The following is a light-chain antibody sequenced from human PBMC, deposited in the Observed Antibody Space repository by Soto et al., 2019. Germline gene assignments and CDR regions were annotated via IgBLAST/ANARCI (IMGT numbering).Light chain of an antibody. CDR2: AAS. Sequence: DIQMTQSPSSVSASVGDRVTITCRASQSISSYLNWYQQKPGKAPKLLIYAASSLQSGVPSRFSGSGAGTDFSLTISSLEPEDFAVYYCQQRSAWPLTFGGGTRWIS. CDR1: QSISSY. CDR3: QQRSAWPLT. V-gene: IGKV1-39*01. J-gene: IGKJ4*01.